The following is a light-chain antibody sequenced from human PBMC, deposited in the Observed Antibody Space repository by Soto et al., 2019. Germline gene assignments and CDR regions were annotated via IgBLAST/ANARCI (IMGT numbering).Light chain of an antibody. CDR1: SSDVGSYNY. Sequence: QSALTQPASVSGSPGQSITISCTGTSSDVGSYNYVSWYQQHPGKAPKLMIYDVSNRPSGVSNRFSGSKSGNTASLTISGLQAEDEADYYCSSYTSSSKGVFGTGTKVTVL. CDR2: DVS. CDR3: SSYTSSSKGV. V-gene: IGLV2-14*01. J-gene: IGLJ1*01.